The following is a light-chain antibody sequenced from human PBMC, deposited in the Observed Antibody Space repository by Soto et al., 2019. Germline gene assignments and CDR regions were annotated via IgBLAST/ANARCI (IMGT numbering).Light chain of an antibody. CDR3: LQTFTTHIT. CDR1: QNIADY. J-gene: IGKJ4*01. CDR2: SSS. Sequence: DIQMPQSPSSLSASAGDTVTITCRASQNIADYLSWYQQKPGKAPKLLMYSSSILHDGVSSRFSGDGSGTAFTLNIPGLQPEDFATYYCLQTFTTHITFGGGTTVEVK. V-gene: IGKV1-39*01.